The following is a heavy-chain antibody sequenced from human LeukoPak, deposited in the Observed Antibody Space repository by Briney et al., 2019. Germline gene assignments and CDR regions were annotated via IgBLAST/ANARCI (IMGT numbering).Heavy chain of an antibody. CDR1: GYTFTGYY. V-gene: IGHV1-2*02. J-gene: IGHJ3*02. Sequence: ASVKVSCKASGYTFTGYYMHWVRQAPGQGLEWMGWINPNSGGTNYAQKFQGRVTMTRDTSISTAYMELSRLRSDDTAVYYCARDVSSSSFGASDIWGQGTMVTVSS. CDR2: INPNSGGT. D-gene: IGHD6-6*01. CDR3: ARDVSSSSFGASDI.